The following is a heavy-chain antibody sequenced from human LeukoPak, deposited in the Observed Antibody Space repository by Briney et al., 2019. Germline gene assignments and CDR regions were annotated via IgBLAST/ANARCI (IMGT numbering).Heavy chain of an antibody. D-gene: IGHD2-21*01. CDR3: AKAPVTTCSGAYCYPFDY. J-gene: IGHJ4*02. V-gene: IGHV3-11*01. CDR2: ISSSGSTI. Sequence: GGSLRLSCAASGFTFSDYYMSWIRQAPGKGLEWVSYISSSGSTIYYADSVKGRFTISRDNAKNSLYLQMNSLRAEDTAVYYCAKAPVTTCSGAYCYPFDYWGQGTLVTVSS. CDR1: GFTFSDYY.